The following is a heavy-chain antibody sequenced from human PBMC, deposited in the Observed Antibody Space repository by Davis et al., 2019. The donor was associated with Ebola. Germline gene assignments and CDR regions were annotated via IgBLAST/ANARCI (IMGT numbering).Heavy chain of an antibody. J-gene: IGHJ4*02. CDR2: IYYSGST. CDR1: GGSISSSSYY. Sequence: MPSETLSLTCTVSGGSISSSSYYWGWIRQPPGKGLEWIGSIYYSGSTYYNPSLKSRVTISVDTSKNQFSLKLSSVTAADTAVYYCARYVDTAMVFDYWGQGILVIVSS. D-gene: IGHD5-18*01. V-gene: IGHV4-39*01. CDR3: ARYVDTAMVFDY.